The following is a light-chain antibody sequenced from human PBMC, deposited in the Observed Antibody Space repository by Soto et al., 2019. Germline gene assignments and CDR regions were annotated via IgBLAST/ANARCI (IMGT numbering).Light chain of an antibody. Sequence: EIVLTQSPATLSLSPGERATLSCRASQSVRSYLAWYQQKSGQAPRLLIYDASNRATGIPARFSGSGSGTDFTLTISSLEPEDVAVYYCQQRSNWPLTFGGGTKVEI. CDR3: QQRSNWPLT. V-gene: IGKV3-11*01. CDR1: QSVRSY. CDR2: DAS. J-gene: IGKJ4*01.